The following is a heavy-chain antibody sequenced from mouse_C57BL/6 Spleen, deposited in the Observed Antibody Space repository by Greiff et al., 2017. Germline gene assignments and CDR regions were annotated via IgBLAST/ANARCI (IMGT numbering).Heavy chain of an antibody. Sequence: VQLQQSGAELARPGASVTLSCKASGYTFTSYGISWVKQRTGQGLEWIGEIYPRSGNTYYTEKFKGKATLTADKSSSTAYMELRSLTSEDSAVYFCARITTVVATDYFDYWGQGTTLTVSS. J-gene: IGHJ2*01. D-gene: IGHD1-1*01. CDR1: GYTFTSYG. CDR2: IYPRSGNT. CDR3: ARITTVVATDYFDY. V-gene: IGHV1-81*01.